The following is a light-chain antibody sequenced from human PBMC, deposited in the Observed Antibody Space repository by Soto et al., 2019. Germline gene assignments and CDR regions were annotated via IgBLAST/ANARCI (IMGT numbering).Light chain of an antibody. CDR2: GAS. Sequence: EIVMTQSPATLSVYPGERSTLSCRASQSVSSNLAWYQQKHGQXPRXXIYGASTRATDIPPRFSGSGSGTELTITISSLQSEDFEVYYCQQSNNWPQTFGQGTKVDIK. CDR3: QQSNNWPQT. CDR1: QSVSSN. J-gene: IGKJ1*01. V-gene: IGKV3-15*01.